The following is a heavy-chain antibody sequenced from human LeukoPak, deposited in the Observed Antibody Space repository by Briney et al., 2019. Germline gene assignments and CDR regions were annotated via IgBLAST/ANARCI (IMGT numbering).Heavy chain of an antibody. CDR3: AKDRGGMGHYYYYYMDV. CDR1: GFTFSSYG. V-gene: IGHV3-30*02. D-gene: IGHD2-15*01. Sequence: GGSLRLSCAASGFTFSSYGMHWVRQAPGKGLEWVAFIRYDGSNKYYADSVKGRFTISRDNSKNTLYLQMNSLRAEDTAVYYCAKDRGGMGHYYYYYMDVWGKGTTVTISS. J-gene: IGHJ6*03. CDR2: IRYDGSNK.